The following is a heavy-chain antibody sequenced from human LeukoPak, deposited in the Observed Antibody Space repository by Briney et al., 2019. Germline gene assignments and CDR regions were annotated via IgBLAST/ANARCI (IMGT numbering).Heavy chain of an antibody. CDR2: INPSSGGT. V-gene: IGHV1-2*02. D-gene: IGHD4-23*01. J-gene: IGHJ5*02. CDR1: GYTFTDYY. CDR3: ARDLNGGNSA. Sequence: GASVKVSCKASGYTFTDYYIHWVRQAAGQRLEWMGWINPSSGGTNYAQRFQGRVTMTRDTSINIDYMELSSLRSDDTAVYYCARDLNGGNSAWGQGTLVTVSS.